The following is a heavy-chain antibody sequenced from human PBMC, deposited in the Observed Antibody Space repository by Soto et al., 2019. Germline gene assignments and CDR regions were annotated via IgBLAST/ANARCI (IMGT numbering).Heavy chain of an antibody. CDR2: IIPVFGTA. CDR3: AKVRYSSPMGYYYGMDV. Sequence: QAQLEQSGGEVKKPGSSVTVSCKASRVAFSKFIVTVVRQAPGVGLACVVGIIPVFGTANYAQKFQGRVTITADESTSTSYMEVNNLRSEDTAVYYCAKVRYSSPMGYYYGMDVWGQGTTVTVSS. CDR1: RVAFSKFI. J-gene: IGHJ6*02. V-gene: IGHV1-69*01. D-gene: IGHD2-2*01.